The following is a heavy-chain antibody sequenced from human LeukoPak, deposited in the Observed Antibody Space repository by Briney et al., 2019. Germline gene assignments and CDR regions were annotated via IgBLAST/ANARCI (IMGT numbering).Heavy chain of an antibody. Sequence: SGGSLRLSCAASGFTFSSYSMNWVRQAPGKGLEWVSSISSSSSYIYYADSVKGRFTISRDNAKNSLYLQMNSLRAEDTAVYYCARDLGSDSSYASDYWGQGTLVTVSS. J-gene: IGHJ4*02. CDR2: ISSSSSYI. CDR3: ARDLGSDSSYASDY. D-gene: IGHD5-12*01. V-gene: IGHV3-21*01. CDR1: GFTFSSYS.